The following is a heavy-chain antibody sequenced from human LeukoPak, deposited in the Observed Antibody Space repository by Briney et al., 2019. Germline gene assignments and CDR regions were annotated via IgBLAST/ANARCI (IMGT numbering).Heavy chain of an antibody. Sequence: GGSLRLSCAASGFTFSSYSMNWVRQAPGKGLEWVSSISSSSSYIYYADSVKGRFTISRDNAKNSLYLQMNSLRAEDTAVYYCAREDNRNGVDYWGQGTLVTVSS. J-gene: IGHJ4*02. V-gene: IGHV3-21*01. CDR3: AREDNRNGVDY. CDR1: GFTFSSYS. CDR2: ISSSSSYI. D-gene: IGHD1-20*01.